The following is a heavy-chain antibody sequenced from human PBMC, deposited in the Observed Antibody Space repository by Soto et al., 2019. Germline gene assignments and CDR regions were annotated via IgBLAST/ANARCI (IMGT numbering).Heavy chain of an antibody. CDR1: SGSISGSNYY. D-gene: IGHD1-20*01. CDR3: ATSQKGYNWNYFDH. Sequence: PSENTPHTCAVASGSISGSNYYWGWLRQSPGKGPEWIGSVFYTGFPSYNPSLESRASVSVDTSNNQFSLEVSGVSAADTAVYYWATSQKGYNWNYFDHWGQGALVTVS. J-gene: IGHJ4*02. CDR2: VFYTGFP. V-gene: IGHV4-39*05.